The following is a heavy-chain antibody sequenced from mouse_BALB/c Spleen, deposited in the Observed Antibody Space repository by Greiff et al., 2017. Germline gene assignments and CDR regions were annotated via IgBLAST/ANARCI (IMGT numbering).Heavy chain of an antibody. D-gene: IGHD2-4*01. V-gene: IGHV5-6-5*01. CDR1: GFTFSSYA. Sequence: EVKLMESGGGLVKPGGSLKLSCAASGFTFSSYAMSWVRQTPEKRLEWVASISSGGSTYYPDSVKGRFTISRDNARNILYLQMSSLRSEDTAMYYCARDRMITTRGYAMDYWGQGTSVTVSS. J-gene: IGHJ4*01. CDR3: ARDRMITTRGYAMDY. CDR2: ISSGGST.